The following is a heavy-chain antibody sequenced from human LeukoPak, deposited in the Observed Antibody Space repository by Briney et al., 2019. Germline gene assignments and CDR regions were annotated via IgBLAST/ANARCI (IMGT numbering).Heavy chain of an antibody. CDR1: GFTFSSNA. Sequence: GGSLRLSCAASGFTFSSNAMHWVRQAPGKGLEWVAVISYDGSNKYYADSVKGRFTISRDDSKNTLYLQMNSLRAEDTAVYYCARYRSPGPFRITIFGVVPGDNWFDPWGQGTLVTVSS. CDR3: ARYRSPGPFRITIFGVVPGDNWFDP. CDR2: ISYDGSNK. V-gene: IGHV3-30-3*01. J-gene: IGHJ5*02. D-gene: IGHD3-3*01.